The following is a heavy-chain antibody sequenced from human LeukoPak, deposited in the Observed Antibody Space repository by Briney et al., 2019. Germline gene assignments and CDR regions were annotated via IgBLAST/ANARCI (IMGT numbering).Heavy chain of an antibody. J-gene: IGHJ4*02. V-gene: IGHV3-15*01. Sequence: GGSLRLSCAASGFSFMNAWMIWVRQAPGKGMEWVGRIKSNADGGTPDYAAPARGRFTISRDDSKNTLYLQMNSLKAEDTAVYYCTTFYHEYSPYWGRGTLVTVSS. CDR2: IKSNADGGTP. CDR3: TTFYHEYSPY. D-gene: IGHD2/OR15-2a*01. CDR1: GFSFMNAW.